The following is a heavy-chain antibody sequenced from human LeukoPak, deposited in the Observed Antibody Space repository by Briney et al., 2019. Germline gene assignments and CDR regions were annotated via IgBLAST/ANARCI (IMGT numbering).Heavy chain of an antibody. J-gene: IGHJ4*02. CDR1: GFTFSSYS. V-gene: IGHV3-21*01. CDR3: ARDRAGARDY. D-gene: IGHD1-26*01. CDR2: ISSSSYV. Sequence: GGSLRLSCAASGFTFSSYSMNWVRQAPGKGLEWVSSISSSSYVYYADSVKGRFTISRDNVKNSLYLQMNSLRAEDTAVYYCARDRAGARDYWGQGTLVTVSS.